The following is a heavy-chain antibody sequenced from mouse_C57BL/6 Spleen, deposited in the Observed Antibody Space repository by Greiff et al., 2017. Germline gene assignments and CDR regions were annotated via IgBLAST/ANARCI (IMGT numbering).Heavy chain of an antibody. D-gene: IGHD1-1*02. CDR1: GYAFSSSW. CDR2: IYPGDGDT. J-gene: IGHJ2*01. Sequence: QVQLQQSGPELVKPGASVKISCTASGYAFSSSWMHWVKQRPGKGLEWIGRIYPGDGDTNYNGKFKGKATLTADKSSSTAYMQLSSLTSEDSAVYFCARKGITTVVLDYWGQGTTLTVSS. V-gene: IGHV1-82*01. CDR3: ARKGITTVVLDY.